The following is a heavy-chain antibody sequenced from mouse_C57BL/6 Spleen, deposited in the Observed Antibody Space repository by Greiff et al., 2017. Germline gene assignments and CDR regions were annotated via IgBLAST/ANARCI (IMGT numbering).Heavy chain of an antibody. CDR1: GYTFTSYW. CDR3: ARGWLKDYYAMDY. J-gene: IGHJ4*01. V-gene: IGHV1-69*01. Sequence: QVQLKESGAELVMPGASVKLSCKASGYTFTSYWMHWVKQRPGQGLEWIGEIDPSDSYTNYNQKFKGKSTLTVDKSSSTAYMQLSSLTSEDSAVYYCARGWLKDYYAMDYWGQGTSVTVSS. CDR2: IDPSDSYT. D-gene: IGHD1-1*02.